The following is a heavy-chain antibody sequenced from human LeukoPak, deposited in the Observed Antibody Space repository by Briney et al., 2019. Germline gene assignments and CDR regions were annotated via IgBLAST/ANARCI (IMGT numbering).Heavy chain of an antibody. J-gene: IGHJ4*02. D-gene: IGHD5-24*01. CDR3: ARKEMATIYLGY. V-gene: IGHV3-21*04. CDR1: GFTFSTYN. Sequence: GGSLRLSCAASGFTFSTYNMNWVRQAPGKGLEWVSSITSSSSYTFYADSVKGRFTISRDNAKNSLYLQMNSLRAEDTAVYYCARKEMATIYLGYWGQGTLVTVSS. CDR2: ITSSSSYT.